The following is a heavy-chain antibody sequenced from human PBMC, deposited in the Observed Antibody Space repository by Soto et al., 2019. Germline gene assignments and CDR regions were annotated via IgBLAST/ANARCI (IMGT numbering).Heavy chain of an antibody. Sequence: EVQLVESGGGLVQPGGSLRLSCAASGFTFSSYEMTWVRQAPGKGLEWVSYISSSGSTIYYADSVKGRFTISRDNAKNSLYLQMNSLRAEDTAVYYCAIQTPAFDIWGQGTMVTVSS. CDR3: AIQTPAFDI. V-gene: IGHV3-48*03. J-gene: IGHJ3*02. CDR1: GFTFSSYE. CDR2: ISSSGSTI.